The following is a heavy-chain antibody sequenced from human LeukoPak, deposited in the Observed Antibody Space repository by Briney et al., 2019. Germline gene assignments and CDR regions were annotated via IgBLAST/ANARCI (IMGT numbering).Heavy chain of an antibody. J-gene: IGHJ4*02. Sequence: GGSLRLSCAASEFTFSNYAMHWVRQAPGKGLECVAVISYDGSNEYYADSVKGRFTISRDNSKKTLYLQMNSLRAEDTAVYYCAKARPAGSCPLDYWGQGTLATVSS. CDR2: ISYDGSNE. D-gene: IGHD2-15*01. V-gene: IGHV3-30*18. CDR1: EFTFSNYA. CDR3: AKARPAGSCPLDY.